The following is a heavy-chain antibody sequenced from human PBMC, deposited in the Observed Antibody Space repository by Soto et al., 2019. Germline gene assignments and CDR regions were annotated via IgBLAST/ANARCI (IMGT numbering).Heavy chain of an antibody. V-gene: IGHV3-30-3*01. J-gene: IGHJ6*02. D-gene: IGHD3-10*01. CDR1: GFTFSSYA. CDR2: ISYDGSNK. Sequence: PGGSLRLSCAASGFTFSSYAMHWVRQAPGKGLEWVAVISYDGSNKYYADSVKGRFTISRDNSKNTLYLQMNSLRAEDTAVYYCAKVLGWMQGFGEYLYYYYGMDVWGQGTTVTVSS. CDR3: AKVLGWMQGFGEYLYYYYGMDV.